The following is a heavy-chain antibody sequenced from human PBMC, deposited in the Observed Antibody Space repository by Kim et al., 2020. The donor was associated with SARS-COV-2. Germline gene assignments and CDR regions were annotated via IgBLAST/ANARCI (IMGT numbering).Heavy chain of an antibody. V-gene: IGHV4-34*01. D-gene: IGHD2-2*01. J-gene: IGHJ6*02. CDR3: ARGGRTVPRV. CDR1: GGSFSGYY. Sequence: SETLSLTCAVYGGSFSGYYWSWIRQPPGKGLEWIGEINHSGSTNYNPSLKSRVTISVDTSKNQFSLKLSSVTAADTAVYYCARGGRTVPRVWGQGTTVTVSS. CDR2: INHSGST.